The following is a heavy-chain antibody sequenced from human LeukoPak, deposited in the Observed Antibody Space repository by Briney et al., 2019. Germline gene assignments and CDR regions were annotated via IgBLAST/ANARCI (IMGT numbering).Heavy chain of an antibody. CDR2: ISAYNGNT. J-gene: IGHJ5*02. V-gene: IGHV1-18*01. CDR1: GYTFTSYG. D-gene: IGHD3-10*01. CDR3: ARDPHDYYGSGSYDPNWFDP. Sequence: ASVKVSCKASGYTFTSYGISWVRQAPGQGLEWMGWISAYNGNTNYAQKLQGRVTMTTDTSTSTAYMELRSLRSDDTAVYYCARDPHDYYGSGSYDPNWFDPWGQGTLVTVSS.